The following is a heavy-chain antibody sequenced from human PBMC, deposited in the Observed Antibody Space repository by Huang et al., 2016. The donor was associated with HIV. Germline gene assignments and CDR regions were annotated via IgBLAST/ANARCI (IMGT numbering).Heavy chain of an antibody. J-gene: IGHJ4*02. CDR2: INRDGSSS. CDR3: VRDPRIQSWLNYFDY. Sequence: EVQLVESGGGLVQPGGSLRLSCAASGFTFSSYWMHWVRQAPGTGLGWGSRINRDGSSSGYADSVKGRFTISRDNAKNTLYLQMNSLRAEDTAVYYCVRDPRIQSWLNYFDYWGQGTLVSVSS. D-gene: IGHD3-22*01. V-gene: IGHV3-74*01. CDR1: GFTFSSYW.